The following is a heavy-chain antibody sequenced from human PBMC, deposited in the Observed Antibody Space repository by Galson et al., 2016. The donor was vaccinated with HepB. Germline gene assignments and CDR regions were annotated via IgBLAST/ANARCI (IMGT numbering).Heavy chain of an antibody. J-gene: IGHJ4*02. V-gene: IGHV3-23*01. Sequence: SLRLSCAASGFALGGYAMRWVRQAPGKGLERVSGISGSGGSTPYADSVKGRFSISRDNLKNTVDLQMNSLRAEDTAVYYCAKGFGATYYDILTGNDGWGQGTLVTVSS. CDR1: GFALGGYA. CDR3: AKGFGATYYDILTGNDG. CDR2: ISGSGGST. D-gene: IGHD3-9*01.